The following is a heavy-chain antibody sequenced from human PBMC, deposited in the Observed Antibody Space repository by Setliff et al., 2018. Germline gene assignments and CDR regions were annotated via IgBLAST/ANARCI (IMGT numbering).Heavy chain of an antibody. J-gene: IGHJ5*02. CDR2: IYPDDSDT. Sequence: PGESLKISCKGSGYNFTNYWIVWVRQMPGEGLEWMGMIYPDDSDTKYHPSFQGQVTISADKSISTAYLQWSSLKASDTAMYYCARALYPSSFIGHNWFDPWGQGTLVTVSS. CDR1: GYNFTNYW. CDR3: ARALYPSSFIGHNWFDP. V-gene: IGHV5-51*01. D-gene: IGHD2-2*01.